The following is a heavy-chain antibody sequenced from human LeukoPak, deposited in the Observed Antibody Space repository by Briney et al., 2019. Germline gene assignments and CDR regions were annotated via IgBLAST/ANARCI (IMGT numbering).Heavy chain of an antibody. CDR1: GFTFSNYW. J-gene: IGHJ4*02. Sequence: GGSLRLSCAASGFTFSNYWMIWARQAPGKGLEWVSGINWSGGSTGYADSVQGRFTISRDNAKNSLYLQMNSLRADDTALYYCARDQRLFDYWGQGTLVTVSS. CDR3: ARDQRLFDY. D-gene: IGHD6-25*01. V-gene: IGHV3-20*04. CDR2: INWSGGST.